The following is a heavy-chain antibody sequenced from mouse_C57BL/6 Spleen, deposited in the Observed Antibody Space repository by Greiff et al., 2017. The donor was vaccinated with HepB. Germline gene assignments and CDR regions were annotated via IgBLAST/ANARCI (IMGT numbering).Heavy chain of an antibody. J-gene: IGHJ3*01. CDR1: GYTFTDYY. CDR2: INPYNGGT. Sequence: EVQLQQSGPVLVKPGASVKMSCKASGYTFTDYYMNWVKQSHGKSLEWIGVINPYNGGTSYNQKFKGKATLTVDKTSSTAYMELNSLTSEDSAVYYCAREGDGGFADWGQGTLVTVSA. V-gene: IGHV1-19*01. CDR3: AREGDGGFAD. D-gene: IGHD3-3*01.